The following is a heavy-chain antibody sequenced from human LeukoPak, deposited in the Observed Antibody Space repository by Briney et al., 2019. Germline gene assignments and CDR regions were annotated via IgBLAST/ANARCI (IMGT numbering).Heavy chain of an antibody. CDR1: GFTVSTNY. J-gene: IGHJ6*03. CDR3: ARGGPNIVVVITPYWYYMDV. V-gene: IGHV3-66*01. CDR2: IYSDGST. D-gene: IGHD2-21*01. Sequence: GGSLRLSCAASGFTVSTNYMSWVRQAPGKGLEWVSVIYSDGSTYYADSVKGRFTISRDNSKNTLYLQMNSLRAEDTAVYYCARGGPNIVVVITPYWYYMDVWGKGTTVTVSS.